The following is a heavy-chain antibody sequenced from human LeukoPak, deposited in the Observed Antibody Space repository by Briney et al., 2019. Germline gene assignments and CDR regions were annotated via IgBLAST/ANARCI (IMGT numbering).Heavy chain of an antibody. CDR1: GGTFNSYT. D-gene: IGHD1-26*01. CDR3: ARAGA. Sequence: AASVKVSCKASGGTFNSYTFSWVRQALGQGLEWMGGIIPIFGTSNYAQDFQGRVTITADESTGTVYMELSSLRSEDTAVYYCARAGAWGQGTMVTVSS. J-gene: IGHJ3*01. V-gene: IGHV1-69*13. CDR2: IIPIFGTS.